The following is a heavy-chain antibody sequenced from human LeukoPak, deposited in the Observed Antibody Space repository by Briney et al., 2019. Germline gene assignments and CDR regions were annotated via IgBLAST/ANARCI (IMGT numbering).Heavy chain of an antibody. Sequence: PSETLSLTCTVSGGPISSSSYYWGWIRQPPGKGLEWIGSIYYSGSTYYNPSLKSRVTISVDTSKNQFSLKLSSVTAADTAVYYCARVGYSGYDDRGSFDYWGQGTLVTVSS. D-gene: IGHD5-12*01. V-gene: IGHV4-39*07. CDR3: ARVGYSGYDDRGSFDY. CDR2: IYYSGST. CDR1: GGPISSSSYY. J-gene: IGHJ4*02.